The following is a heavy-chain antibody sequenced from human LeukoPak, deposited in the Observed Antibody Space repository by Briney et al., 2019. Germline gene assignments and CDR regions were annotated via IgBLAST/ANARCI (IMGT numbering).Heavy chain of an antibody. CDR3: ARWSGWNDPYYFDY. Sequence: SETLSLTCTVSGGSISSYYWSWIRQPPGKGLEWIGYTYYSGSTNYNPSLKSRVTISVDTSKNQFSLKLSSVTAADTAVYYCARWSGWNDPYYFDYWGQGTLVTVSS. V-gene: IGHV4-59*08. J-gene: IGHJ4*02. CDR1: GGSISSYY. CDR2: TYYSGST. D-gene: IGHD1-1*01.